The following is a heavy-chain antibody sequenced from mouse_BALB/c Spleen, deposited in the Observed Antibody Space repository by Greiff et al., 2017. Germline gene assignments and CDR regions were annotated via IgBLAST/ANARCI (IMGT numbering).Heavy chain of an antibody. CDR3: VRDRRGYAMDY. CDR1: GFTFNTYA. V-gene: IGHV10-1*02. Sequence: EVKLVESGGGLVQPKGSLKLSCAASGFTFNTYAMNWVRQAPGKGLEWVARIRSKSNNYATYYADSVKDRFTISRDDSQSMLYLQMNNLKTEDTAMYYCVRDRRGYAMDYWGQGTSVTVSS. J-gene: IGHJ4*01. CDR2: IRSKSNNYAT.